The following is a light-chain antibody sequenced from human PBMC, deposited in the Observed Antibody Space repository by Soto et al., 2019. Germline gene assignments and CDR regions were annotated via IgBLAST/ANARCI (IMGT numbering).Light chain of an antibody. CDR1: SNDIGGHDY. Sequence: SVLTQPASVSGSPGQSIAISCTGTSNDIGGHDYVSWYQQHPGKAPKVMIYDVNHRPSGVSDRFSGSKSGYTASLTISGLQAEDEADYYCSSYKTSSSVVFGGGTKVTVL. CDR3: SSYKTSSSVV. J-gene: IGLJ2*01. CDR2: DVN. V-gene: IGLV2-14*03.